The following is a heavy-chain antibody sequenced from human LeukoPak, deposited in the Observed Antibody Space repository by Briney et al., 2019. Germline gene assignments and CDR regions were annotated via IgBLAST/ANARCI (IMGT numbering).Heavy chain of an antibody. CDR1: GFTFSSYS. D-gene: IGHD5-12*01. Sequence: GGSLRLSCAASGFTFSSYSMNWVRQAPGKGLEWVSSISSSSSYIYYADSVKGRFTISRDNAKNSLYLRMNSLRAEDTAVYYCARVGYSGYDPLNDYWGQGTLVTVSS. V-gene: IGHV3-21*01. CDR3: ARVGYSGYDPLNDY. J-gene: IGHJ4*02. CDR2: ISSSSSYI.